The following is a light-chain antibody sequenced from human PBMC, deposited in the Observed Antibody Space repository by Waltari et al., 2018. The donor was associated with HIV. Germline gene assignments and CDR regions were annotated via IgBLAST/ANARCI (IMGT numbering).Light chain of an antibody. J-gene: IGLJ2*01. Sequence: YELTQAPSVSVSPGQTARIICSGDALPDQYTHWYQQRPGQAPVLVMYKDNERPSGYPELFSGSSSGTRVTVTISGVQPEDEADYYCHSADISGSLGVVGGGTKLTVL. V-gene: IGLV3-25*03. CDR1: ALPDQY. CDR3: HSADISGSLGV. CDR2: KDN.